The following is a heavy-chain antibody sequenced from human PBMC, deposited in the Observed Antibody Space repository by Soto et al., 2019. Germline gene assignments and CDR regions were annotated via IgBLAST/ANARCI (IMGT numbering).Heavy chain of an antibody. CDR2: IYWDGDK. Sequence: QITLKESGPTLVKPTQTLTLTCTFSGFSHSTNGVGVGWIRQPPGKALEWLALIYWDGDKRYSPSLKSRLTITKDTSKNQVVLTMTNMDPVDTATYYCAHRRGAYYFDYWGQGTLVTVSS. CDR3: AHRRGAYYFDY. J-gene: IGHJ4*02. D-gene: IGHD1-26*01. CDR1: GFSHSTNGVG. V-gene: IGHV2-5*02.